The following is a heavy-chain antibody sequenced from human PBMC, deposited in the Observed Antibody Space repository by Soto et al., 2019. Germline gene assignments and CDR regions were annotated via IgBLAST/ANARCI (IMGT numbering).Heavy chain of an antibody. Sequence: QVQLVQSGAEVKKPGASVKVSCKAPRYIFTAYFMHGVGRPPGQGLVWRGWINPNNGPTHYGLSFQGRVTMTRDTSISTAYMELSSLRSDDTAIYYCASHDPGARFDPWGQGTLVIVSS. V-gene: IGHV1-2*02. J-gene: IGHJ5*02. CDR1: RYIFTAYF. CDR3: ASHDPGARFDP. D-gene: IGHD1-1*01. CDR2: INPNNGPT.